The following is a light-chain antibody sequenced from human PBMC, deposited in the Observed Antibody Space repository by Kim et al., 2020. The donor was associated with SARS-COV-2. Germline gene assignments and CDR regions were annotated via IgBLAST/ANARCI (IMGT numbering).Light chain of an antibody. Sequence: GRTVTISCPRSSGSIDDDYVQWYQQRPGGVPTTVITEVDQRPSGVSGRFSGSIDSSSNTASLTISGLRTEDEADYYCQSYNRDNVLFGGGTQLTVL. J-gene: IGLJ2*01. V-gene: IGLV6-57*03. CDR2: EVD. CDR3: QSYNRDNVL. CDR1: SGSIDDDY.